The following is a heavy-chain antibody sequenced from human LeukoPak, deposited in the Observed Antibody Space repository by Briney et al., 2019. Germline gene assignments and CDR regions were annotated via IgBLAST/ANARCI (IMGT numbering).Heavy chain of an antibody. CDR2: IYPGDSDS. J-gene: IGHJ4*02. Sequence: GESLKISCKGSGYSFTRYWVGGARKIPGRGLECMGFIYPGDSDSRYSPSFQGQVTISADQSTSTPYLQWSSLKASDTAMYYCARLRYSRTFLDYWGQGTLVTVSS. CDR1: GYSFTRYW. CDR3: ARLRYSRTFLDY. D-gene: IGHD6-13*01. V-gene: IGHV5-51*01.